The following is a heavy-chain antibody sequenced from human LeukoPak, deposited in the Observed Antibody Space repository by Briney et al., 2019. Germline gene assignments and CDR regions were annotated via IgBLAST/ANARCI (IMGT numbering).Heavy chain of an antibody. CDR2: ILSSGST. D-gene: IGHD3-3*02. CDR1: GVSISSFY. J-gene: IGHJ5*02. Sequence: SETLSLTCSVSGVSISSFYWTWIRQSPGKGLEWIGYILSSGSTHHNPSLTSRISLSVDTSKNQFSLKLSSVTAADTAVYYCARRVISEFSIDKGNWLDPWGQGTLVTVSS. V-gene: IGHV4-4*09. CDR3: ARRVISEFSIDKGNWLDP.